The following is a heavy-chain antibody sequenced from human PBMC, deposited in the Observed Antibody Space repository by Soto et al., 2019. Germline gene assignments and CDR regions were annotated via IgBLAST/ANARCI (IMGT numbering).Heavy chain of an antibody. CDR2: ISYDGSNK. D-gene: IGHD6-6*01. Sequence: GGSLRLSCAASGFTFSSYGMHWVRQAPGKGLEWVAVISYDGSNKYYADSVKGRFTISRDNSKNTLYLQMNSLRAEDTAVYYCARVARRAARNYYFDYWGQGTLVTVSS. CDR3: ARVARRAARNYYFDY. J-gene: IGHJ4*02. CDR1: GFTFSSYG. V-gene: IGHV3-30*03.